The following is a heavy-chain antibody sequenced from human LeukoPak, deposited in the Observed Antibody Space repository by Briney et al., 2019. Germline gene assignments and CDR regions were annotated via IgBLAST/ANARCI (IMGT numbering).Heavy chain of an antibody. CDR2: LSHAGNT. CDR3: ARHNAPRRVGFDF. CDR1: GDSVRNDFYY. J-gene: IGHJ4*02. V-gene: IGHV4-39*01. D-gene: IGHD2-2*01. Sequence: SETLSLTCSVSGDSVRNDFYYWGWIRQPPGKGLEWVACLSHAGNTWYNPSLESRLSISVDTSKNQFSLQFSSVTAADTALYWCARHNAPRRVGFDFWGQGTLVTVSS.